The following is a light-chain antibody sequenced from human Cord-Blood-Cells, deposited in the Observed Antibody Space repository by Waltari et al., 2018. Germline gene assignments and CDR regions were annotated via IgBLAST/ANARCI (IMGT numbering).Light chain of an antibody. CDR3: QQRSNWLWT. V-gene: IGKV3-11*01. CDR2: DAS. Sequence: EIVLTQSPATLSLSPGERATLSCRASQSVSSYLAWYQQKPGQAPRLLIYDASNRATGIPARFSGSGSGTDFTRTISSLEPEDFAVYYCQQRSNWLWTFGQGTKLEIK. J-gene: IGKJ1*01. CDR1: QSVSSY.